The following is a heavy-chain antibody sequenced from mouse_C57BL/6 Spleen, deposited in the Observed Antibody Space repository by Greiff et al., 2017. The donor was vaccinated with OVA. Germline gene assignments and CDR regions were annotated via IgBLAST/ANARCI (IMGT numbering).Heavy chain of an antibody. CDR2: IYPGDGDT. J-gene: IGHJ2*01. D-gene: IGHD2-4*01. Sequence: QVQLQQSGAELVKPGASVKISCKASGYAFSSYWMNWVKQRPGKGLEWIGQIYPGDGDTNYNGKFKGKATLTADKSSSTAYMQLSSLTSEDSAVYFCARWRLPLYFDYWGQGTTLTVSS. CDR3: ARWRLPLYFDY. V-gene: IGHV1-80*01. CDR1: GYAFSSYW.